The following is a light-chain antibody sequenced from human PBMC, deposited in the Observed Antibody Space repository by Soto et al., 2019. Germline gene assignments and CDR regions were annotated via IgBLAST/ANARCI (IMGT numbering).Light chain of an antibody. Sequence: SYELTQPPSVSVSPGQTASITCSGEKLGDKYACWYQQKPGQSPVLVIYQDSKRPSGIPERFSCSNSGNTATLTISGTQAMDEADYYCQAWDSSTYVVFGGGTKLTVL. CDR1: KLGDKY. CDR2: QDS. V-gene: IGLV3-1*01. CDR3: QAWDSSTYVV. J-gene: IGLJ2*01.